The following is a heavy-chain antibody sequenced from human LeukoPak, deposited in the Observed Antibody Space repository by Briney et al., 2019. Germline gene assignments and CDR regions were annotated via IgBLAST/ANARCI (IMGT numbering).Heavy chain of an antibody. D-gene: IGHD1-1*01. V-gene: IGHV3-23*01. CDR1: GFTFSSYA. J-gene: IGHJ4*02. CDR3: SEIGCHNLFFRSPFCF. Sequence: GGSLRLSCAASGFTFSSYAMSWVRQAPGKGLEWVSAISGSGGSTYYADSVKGRFTISRDNSKNTLYLQMNSLRAEDTAVYYCSEIGCHNLFFRSPFCFWGQGTLGT. CDR2: ISGSGGST.